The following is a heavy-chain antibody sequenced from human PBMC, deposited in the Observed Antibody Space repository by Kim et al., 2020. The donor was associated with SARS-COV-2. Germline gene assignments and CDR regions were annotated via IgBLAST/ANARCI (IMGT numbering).Heavy chain of an antibody. Sequence: SETLSLTCTVSGASVTRGTYYWAWLRQTPGKGLEWIGSIYYSGKTYYSPSLKSRATIGLDTSKNQFSLKMSSVTAADTSVYYCANAAGRYSLVGFDYWGQGTRVTVSS. D-gene: IGHD3-10*01. CDR3: ANAAGRYSLVGFDY. CDR2: IYYSGKT. J-gene: IGHJ4*02. V-gene: IGHV4-39*01. CDR1: GASVTRGTYY.